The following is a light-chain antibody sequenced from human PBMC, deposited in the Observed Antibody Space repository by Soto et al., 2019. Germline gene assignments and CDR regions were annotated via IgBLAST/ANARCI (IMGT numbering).Light chain of an antibody. V-gene: IGKV1-9*01. Sequence: DIQLTQSPSFLSASVGDRVTITCRASQGISTYLAWYQQSPGKAPTLLIYAASTLQSGVPSRFSGSGSGTEFTLTISSLQPEDVATYFCQQLYSSPLSFGGGTKVEIK. CDR3: QQLYSSPLS. CDR1: QGISTY. J-gene: IGKJ4*01. CDR2: AAS.